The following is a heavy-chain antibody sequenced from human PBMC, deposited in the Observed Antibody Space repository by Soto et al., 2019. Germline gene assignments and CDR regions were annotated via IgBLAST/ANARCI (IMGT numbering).Heavy chain of an antibody. CDR1: GFTFNTYS. V-gene: IGHV3-33*01. Sequence: PGGSLRLSCEASGFTFNTYSMHWVRQPPGKGLEWLAAIWYDGTQRYYADSVKGRFIISRDNSKKTLYLERYSLRAEDKAVYYCARAGGTTVTGLWHFDSWGQGTLVTVSS. D-gene: IGHD4-17*01. CDR3: ARAGGTTVTGLWHFDS. J-gene: IGHJ4*02. CDR2: IWYDGTQR.